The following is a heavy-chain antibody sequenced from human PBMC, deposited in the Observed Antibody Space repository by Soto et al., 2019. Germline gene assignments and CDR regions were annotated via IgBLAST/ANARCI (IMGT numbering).Heavy chain of an antibody. J-gene: IGHJ4*02. Sequence: QVQLVESGGGVVQPGRSLRLSCAASGFTFSSYGMHWVRQAPGKGLEWVAVIWYDGSNKYYADSVKGRFTISRDNSKNTLYLQMNSLRAEDTAVYYCAKERGLEWLLGNTDFDYWGQGTLVTVSS. CDR2: IWYDGSNK. CDR1: GFTFSSYG. D-gene: IGHD3-3*01. V-gene: IGHV3-33*06. CDR3: AKERGLEWLLGNTDFDY.